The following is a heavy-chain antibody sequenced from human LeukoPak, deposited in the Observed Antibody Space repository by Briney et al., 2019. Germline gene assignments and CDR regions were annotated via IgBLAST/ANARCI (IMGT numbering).Heavy chain of an antibody. CDR3: ARGPTLTGSYNFDY. CDR1: GYTFTSYD. J-gene: IGHJ4*02. D-gene: IGHD1-26*01. V-gene: IGHV1-8*01. Sequence: GASVKVSCKASGYTFTSYDINWVRQATGQGLEWMGWLNPNSGTTGYAQKFQGRVSMTRNTSISTAYMELSSLKSEDTAVYYCARGPTLTGSYNFDYWGQGTLVTVSS. CDR2: LNPNSGTT.